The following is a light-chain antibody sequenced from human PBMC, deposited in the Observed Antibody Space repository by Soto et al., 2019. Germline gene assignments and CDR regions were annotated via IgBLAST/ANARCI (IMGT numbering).Light chain of an antibody. V-gene: IGKV3-20*01. CDR1: QSISDT. CDR2: GAS. Sequence: EIVMTQYPATLSVSPGRRDTLSCSASQSISDTLAWYQQKPGQAPRLLIYGASKRATGFPARFSGSGSGTDFTLTISRLEPEDFAVYYCQQYGSSPWTFGQGAKVDI. CDR3: QQYGSSPWT. J-gene: IGKJ1*01.